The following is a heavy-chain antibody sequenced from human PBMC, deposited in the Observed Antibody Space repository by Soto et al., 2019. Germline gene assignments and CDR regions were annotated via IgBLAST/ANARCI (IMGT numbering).Heavy chain of an antibody. Sequence: GGSLRLSCAASGFSVSSKYMSWVRQAPGKGLEWVSLIQSGGTTYYAGSVKGRFTISRDYSENTLFLQMNSLRVEDTAVYYCTSDDVQSNGDNYYGVPMDAWGKGTMVTVSS. CDR1: GFSVSSKY. D-gene: IGHD2-8*01. J-gene: IGHJ6*03. CDR2: IQSGGTT. CDR3: TSDDVQSNGDNYYGVPMDA. V-gene: IGHV3-66*01.